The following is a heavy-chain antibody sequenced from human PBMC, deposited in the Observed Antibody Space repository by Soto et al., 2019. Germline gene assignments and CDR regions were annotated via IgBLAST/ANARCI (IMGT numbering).Heavy chain of an antibody. J-gene: IGHJ3*02. CDR2: ISTYNGKT. Sequence: ASVKVSCKASGYTFTSHGISWVRQAPGQGLEWMGWISTYNGKTDYSQKFQSRVTMTADTRTTTGYMELRSLRSDDTAIYYCARLLTEGVTYREDAFDIWGQGTKVTVSS. CDR3: ARLLTEGVTYREDAFDI. D-gene: IGHD3-9*01. V-gene: IGHV1-18*01. CDR1: GYTFTSHG.